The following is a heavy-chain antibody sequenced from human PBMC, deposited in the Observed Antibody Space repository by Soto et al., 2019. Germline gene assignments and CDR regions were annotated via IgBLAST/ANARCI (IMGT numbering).Heavy chain of an antibody. CDR2: IIPIFGTA. Sequence: ASVKVSCKASGGTFSSYAISWVRQAPGQGLEWMGGIIPIFGTANYAQKFQGRVTITADESTSTAYMELSSLRSEDTAVYYFAKVSVGSYGSGSYYNPWFDPWGQGTLVTVSS. CDR1: GGTFSSYA. CDR3: AKVSVGSYGSGSYYNPWFDP. D-gene: IGHD3-10*01. V-gene: IGHV1-69*13. J-gene: IGHJ5*02.